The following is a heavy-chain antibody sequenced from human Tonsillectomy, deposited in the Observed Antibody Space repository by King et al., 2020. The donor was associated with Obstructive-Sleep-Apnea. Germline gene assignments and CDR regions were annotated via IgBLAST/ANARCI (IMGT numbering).Heavy chain of an antibody. D-gene: IGHD4-23*01. J-gene: IGHJ4*02. V-gene: IGHV3-23*04. Sequence: VQLVESGGNLVQPGGSLILSCAASGFTFRSFAMSWVRQAPGKGLEWVSGISGGGGSTHYVDSVKGRFTISRDNSKNTLYLQMNSLRPDDTAFYYCATDPRGYGGPMDYWGQGSLVTVSS. CDR3: ATDPRGYGGPMDY. CDR2: ISGGGGST. CDR1: GFTFRSFA.